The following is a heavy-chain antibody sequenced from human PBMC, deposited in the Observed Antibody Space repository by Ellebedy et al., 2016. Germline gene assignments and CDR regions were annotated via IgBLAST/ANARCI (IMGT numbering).Heavy chain of an antibody. J-gene: IGHJ4*02. CDR1: GINFSRYS. CDR2: ISSSSSTI. CDR3: TRIARILEMATVYPYYFDY. Sequence: GGSLRLSCVASGINFSRYSMTWVRQAPGKGLEWVSDISSSSSTIYYADSVKGRFTISRDNAKKSLYLQMKSLRDEDTAVYYCTRIARILEMATVYPYYFDYWGQGTLVTVSS. D-gene: IGHD5-24*01. V-gene: IGHV3-48*02.